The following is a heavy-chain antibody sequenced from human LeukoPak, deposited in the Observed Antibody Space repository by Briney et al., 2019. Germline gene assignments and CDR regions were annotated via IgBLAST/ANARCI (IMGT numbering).Heavy chain of an antibody. J-gene: IGHJ1*01. CDR3: ARGGYIVGATGYFQH. V-gene: IGHV4-30-2*01. D-gene: IGHD1-26*01. Sequence: PSQTLSLTCAVSGGSISSGGYSWSWIRQPPGKGLEWIGYIYHSGSTYYNPSLKSRVTISVDRSKNQFSLKLSSVTAADTAVYYCARGGYIVGATGYFQHWGQGTLVTVSS. CDR2: IYHSGST. CDR1: GGSISSGGYS.